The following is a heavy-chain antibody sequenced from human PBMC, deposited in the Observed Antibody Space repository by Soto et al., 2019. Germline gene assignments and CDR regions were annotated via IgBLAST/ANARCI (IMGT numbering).Heavy chain of an antibody. D-gene: IGHD2-15*01. Sequence: GGSLRLSCAVSGFSFSSYGMHWVRQAPGKGLEWVAVISYDGNNKYYADSVKGRFTISRDNSKNTLYLQMNSLRGEDMAVYYCAKDRPYCSGGSCYSGGPDYWGQGTLVTVSS. CDR2: ISYDGNNK. CDR1: GFSFSSYG. J-gene: IGHJ4*02. CDR3: AKDRPYCSGGSCYSGGPDY. V-gene: IGHV3-30*18.